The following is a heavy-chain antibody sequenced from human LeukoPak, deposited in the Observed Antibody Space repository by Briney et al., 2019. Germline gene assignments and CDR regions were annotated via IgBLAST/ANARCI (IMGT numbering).Heavy chain of an antibody. D-gene: IGHD3-16*01. J-gene: IGHJ4*02. Sequence: GGSLRLSCAASGFTFSSYWMHWVRQAPGKGLVWVSRINTDGSSTTYADSVKGRFTISRDNAKNTLYLQMKNLRTDDTAVYYCGRGGPPYAVDHCGQGTLVTVSS. CDR2: INTDGSST. V-gene: IGHV3-74*01. CDR3: GRGGPPYAVDH. CDR1: GFTFSSYW.